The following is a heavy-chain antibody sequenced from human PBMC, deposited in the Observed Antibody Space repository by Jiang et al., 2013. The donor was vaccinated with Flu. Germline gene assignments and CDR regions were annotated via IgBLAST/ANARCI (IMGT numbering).Heavy chain of an antibody. D-gene: IGHD6-13*01. CDR3: AKDPGYSSSWYPNEGWYFDY. CDR1: GFTFSSYA. V-gene: IGHV3-23*01. J-gene: IGHJ4*02. CDR2: ISGSGGST. Sequence: VQLLESGGGLVQPGGSLRLSCAASGFTFSSYAMSWVRQAPGKGLEWVSAISGSGGSTYYADSVKGRFTISRDNSKNTLYLQMNSLRAEDTAVYYCAKDPGYSSSWYPNEGWYFDYWGQGTLVTVSS.